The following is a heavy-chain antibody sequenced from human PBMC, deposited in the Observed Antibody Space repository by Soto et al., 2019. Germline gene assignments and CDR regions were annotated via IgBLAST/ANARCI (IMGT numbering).Heavy chain of an antibody. CDR1: GYTFTSYD. V-gene: IGHV1-8*01. D-gene: IGHD3-3*01. J-gene: IGHJ2*01. CDR2: MNPNSGNT. Sequence: QVQLVQSGAEVKKPGASVKVSCKASGYTFTSYDINWVRQATGQGLEWMGWMNPNSGNTGYAQKFQGRVTMTRNTSISTAYMELSSLRSEHTAVYYCARGFLTRIRNWRGYYYRYFDLWGRGTLVTVSS. CDR3: ARGFLTRIRNWRGYYYRYFDL.